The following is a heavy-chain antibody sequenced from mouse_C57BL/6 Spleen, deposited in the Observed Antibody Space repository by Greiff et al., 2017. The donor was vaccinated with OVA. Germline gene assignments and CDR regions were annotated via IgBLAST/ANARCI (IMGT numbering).Heavy chain of an antibody. J-gene: IGHJ3*01. CDR1: GFTFSDYG. CDR3: ARDGNYWFAY. D-gene: IGHD2-1*01. CDR2: ISSGSSTI. Sequence: DVMLVESGGGLVKPGGSLKLSCAASGFTFSDYGMHWVRQAPEKGLEWVAYISSGSSTIYYADTVKGRFTISRENAKNTLFLQMTSLRSADTAMYYCARDGNYWFAYWGQGTLVTVSA. V-gene: IGHV5-17*01.